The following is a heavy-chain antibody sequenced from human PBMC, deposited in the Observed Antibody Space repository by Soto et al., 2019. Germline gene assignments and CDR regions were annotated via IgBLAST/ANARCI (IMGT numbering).Heavy chain of an antibody. V-gene: IGHV3-21*01. CDR3: ARGGPYYYDSRYFDL. CDR2: ISSSSSYI. Sequence: PGGSLRLSXAXSXFTXXXXXXXXXXXXXGKGLEWVSSISSSSSYIYYADSVKGRFTISRDNAKNSLYLQMNSLRAEDTAVYYCARGGPYYYDSRYFDLWGRGTLVTVSS. J-gene: IGHJ2*01. D-gene: IGHD3-22*01. CDR1: XFTXXXXX.